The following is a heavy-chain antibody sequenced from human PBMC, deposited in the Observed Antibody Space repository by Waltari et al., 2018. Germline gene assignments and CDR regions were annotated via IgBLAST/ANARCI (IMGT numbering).Heavy chain of an antibody. J-gene: IGHJ4*02. CDR2: INANCGNT. CDR3: ARGRFYLDLWSGYS. CDR1: GYTFTSYD. Sequence: QVQLVQSGAEVKTPGASVKVSCKASGYTFTSYDINWVRQASGQGLEWMGWINANCGNTSYVQKVQRRFTMTRNTSGSTAYMELSSVISDATAVYYCARGRFYLDLWSGYSWGQGTLVTFSS. D-gene: IGHD3-3*02. V-gene: IGHV1-8*01.